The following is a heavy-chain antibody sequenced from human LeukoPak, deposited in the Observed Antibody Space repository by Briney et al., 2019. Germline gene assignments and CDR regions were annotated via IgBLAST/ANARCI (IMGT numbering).Heavy chain of an antibody. CDR2: IIPIFGTA. J-gene: IGHJ5*02. V-gene: IGHV1-69*13. CDR1: GYTFTSYA. Sequence: ASVKVSCKASGYTFTSYAISWVRQAPGQGLEWMGGIIPIFGTANYAQKFQGRVTITADESTSTAYMELSSLRSEDTAAYYCARDSSGYYADPNRFDPWGQGTLVTVSS. CDR3: ARDSSGYYADPNRFDP. D-gene: IGHD3-22*01.